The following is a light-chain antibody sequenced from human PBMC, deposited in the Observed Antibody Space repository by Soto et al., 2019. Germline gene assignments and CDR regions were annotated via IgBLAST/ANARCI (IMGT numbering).Light chain of an antibody. J-gene: IGLJ2*01. V-gene: IGLV1-47*02. CDR3: AAWDDSLSGPV. Sequence: QPVLTKPPSASGTPGQRVSISCSGTNSNIGGNYVYWYQHVPGKAPKLLISLNNQRPSGVPDRFSGSKSGTSASLAISGLRSEDEAHYYCAAWDDSLSGPVFGGGTKLTVL. CDR2: LNN. CDR1: NSNIGGNY.